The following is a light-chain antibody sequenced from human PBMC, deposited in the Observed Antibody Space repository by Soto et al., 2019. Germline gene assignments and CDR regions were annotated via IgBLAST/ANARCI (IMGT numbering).Light chain of an antibody. Sequence: ETVMTQSPAILSVSPGGRATLSCRASQWVSSNLAWYQQKPGQAPRLLIYGASNRATAIPDRFIGSGSGTDFTLTINKLEPEDFAVYYCQHYGRSWTFGQGTKVEVK. J-gene: IGKJ1*01. CDR3: QHYGRSWT. CDR1: QWVSSN. CDR2: GAS. V-gene: IGKV3D-15*01.